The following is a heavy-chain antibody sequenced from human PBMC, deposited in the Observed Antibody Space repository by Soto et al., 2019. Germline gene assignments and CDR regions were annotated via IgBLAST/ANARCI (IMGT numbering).Heavy chain of an antibody. J-gene: IGHJ4*02. CDR2: IRSKAYGGTT. Sequence: GESLKISCTASGFTFGDYAMSWVRQAPGKGLEWVGFIRSKAYGGTTEYAASVKGRFTISRDDSKSIAYLQMNSLKTEDTAVYYCTAKRGYSYGYFDYWGQGTLVTVSS. CDR1: GFTFGDYA. D-gene: IGHD5-18*01. V-gene: IGHV3-49*04. CDR3: TAKRGYSYGYFDY.